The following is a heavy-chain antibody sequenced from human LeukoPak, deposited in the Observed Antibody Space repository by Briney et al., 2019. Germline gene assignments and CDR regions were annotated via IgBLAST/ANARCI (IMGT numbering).Heavy chain of an antibody. V-gene: IGHV4-34*01. CDR1: GGSFSGYY. Sequence: SETLSLTCAVYGGSFSGYYWSWIRQPPGKGLEWIGEINHSGSTNYNPSLKSRVTISVDTSKNQFSLKLSSVTAAGTAVYYCARGSPDQYSSSLYPPLRVYYYGMDVWGQGTTVTVSS. CDR3: ARGSPDQYSSSLYPPLRVYYYGMDV. D-gene: IGHD6-13*01. CDR2: INHSGST. J-gene: IGHJ6*02.